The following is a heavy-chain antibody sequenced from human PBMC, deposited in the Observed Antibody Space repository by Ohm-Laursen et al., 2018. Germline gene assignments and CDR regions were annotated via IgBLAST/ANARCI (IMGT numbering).Heavy chain of an antibody. CDR2: ISAYNGNT. D-gene: IGHD7-27*01. CDR1: GYTFTSYG. Sequence: ASVKVSCKASGYTFTSYGISWVRQAPGQGLEWMGWISAYNGNTNYAQKLQGRVTMTRDTSTSTVYMELSSLRSEDTAVYYCARDLGLVGTNWGYYFNYWGQGTLVTVSS. V-gene: IGHV1-18*01. J-gene: IGHJ4*02. CDR3: ARDLGLVGTNWGYYFNY.